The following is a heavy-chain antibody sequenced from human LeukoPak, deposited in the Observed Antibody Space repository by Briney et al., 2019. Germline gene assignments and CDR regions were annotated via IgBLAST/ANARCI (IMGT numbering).Heavy chain of an antibody. CDR3: ARATSPWDGGAFDI. D-gene: IGHD3-16*01. J-gene: IGHJ3*02. CDR2: IYYSGST. Sequence: PSETLSLTCTVSGGSISSYYWSWIRQPPGKGLEWIGYIYYSGSTNYNPSLKSRVTISVDTSKNQFSLKLSSVTAGDTAVYYCARATSPWDGGAFDIWGQGTMVTVSS. CDR1: GGSISSYY. V-gene: IGHV4-59*01.